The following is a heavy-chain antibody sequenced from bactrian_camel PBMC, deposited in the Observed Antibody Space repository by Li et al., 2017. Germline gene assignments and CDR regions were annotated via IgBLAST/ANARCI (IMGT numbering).Heavy chain of an antibody. J-gene: IGHJ6*01. D-gene: IGHD3*01. V-gene: IGHV3S26*01. CDR1: EYTYSSYC. CDR3: AAGTRIIVGDYCDGITT. Sequence: HVQLVESGRGSVQEGGSLRLSCLANEYTYSSYCMGWFRQAPGKEREGVAVIDSDGVTSYAESVKGRFTISKANADNTLYLSMNSLKREDTGMYYCAAGTRIIVGDYCDGITTWGQGTQVTVS. CDR2: IDSDGVT.